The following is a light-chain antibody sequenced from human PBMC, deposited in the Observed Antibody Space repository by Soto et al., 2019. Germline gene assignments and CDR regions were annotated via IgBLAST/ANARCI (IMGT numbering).Light chain of an antibody. J-gene: IGLJ3*02. CDR3: CSYAGNNTLV. Sequence: QPVLTQPASVSGSPGQSITISCTGTSSNVGSYNFVSWYRQYAGKAPELIIYEVSQRPSTFFNRFSGSKSGNTASLTVSGLQSDDEADYYCCSYAGNNTLVFGGGTKLTVL. V-gene: IGLV2-23*02. CDR1: SSNVGSYNF. CDR2: EVS.